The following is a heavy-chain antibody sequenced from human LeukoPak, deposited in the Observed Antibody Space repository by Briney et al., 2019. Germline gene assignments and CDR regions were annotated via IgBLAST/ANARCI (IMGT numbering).Heavy chain of an antibody. CDR2: IIPIFGIA. D-gene: IGHD3-22*01. CDR3: ARGSQDSSGYPDY. Sequence: ASVKVSCKASGGTFSSYAISWVRQAPGQGLEWMGRIIPIFGIANYAQKFQGRVTITADKSTSTAYMELSSLRSEDTAVYYCARGSQDSSGYPDYWGQGTLVTVSS. V-gene: IGHV1-69*04. J-gene: IGHJ4*02. CDR1: GGTFSSYA.